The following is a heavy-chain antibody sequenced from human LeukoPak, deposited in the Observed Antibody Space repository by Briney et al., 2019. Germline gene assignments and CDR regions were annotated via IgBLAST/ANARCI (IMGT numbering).Heavy chain of an antibody. V-gene: IGHV4-59*01. D-gene: IGHD3-22*01. CDR1: GGSISSYY. CDR2: IYYSGST. Sequence: SETLSLTCTVSGGSISSYYWSWLRQPPGKGLEWIGYIYYSGSTNYNPSLKSRVTISVDTSKNQFSLKLSSVTAADTAVYYCARHPETYYDSTVDYWGQGTLVSVSS. J-gene: IGHJ4*02. CDR3: ARHPETYYDSTVDY.